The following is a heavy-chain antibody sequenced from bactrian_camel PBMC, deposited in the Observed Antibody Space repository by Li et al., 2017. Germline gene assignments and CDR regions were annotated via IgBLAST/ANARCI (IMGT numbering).Heavy chain of an antibody. CDR1: GNRYSTSC. J-gene: IGHJ4*01. D-gene: IGHD6*01. V-gene: IGHV3S53*01. CDR2: IHTGGTT. Sequence: HVQLVESGGGSVQAGGSLRLSCAASGNRYSTSCMAWFRQAPGMERERVATIHTGGTTYYADSVKGRFTISTDSAKNTVYLQMNNLQPEDTATYYCAEGRGSRGEHCYSLNYWGQGTQVTVSS. CDR3: AEGRGSRGEHCYSLNY.